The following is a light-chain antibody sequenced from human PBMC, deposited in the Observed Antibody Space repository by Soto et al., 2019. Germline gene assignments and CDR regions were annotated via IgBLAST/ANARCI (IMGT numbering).Light chain of an antibody. J-gene: IGLJ3*02. CDR1: TSDVGGYNF. CDR3: SSYSTSSAPGVL. V-gene: IGLV2-14*01. CDR2: GVT. Sequence: QSALTQPASVSGSPGQSITISCTGTTSDVGGYNFVSWYQQHPGKAPRLIIYGVTNRPSGVSNRFSGSKSGNTASLTISGLQAEDEADYYCSSYSTSSAPGVLFGGGTKVTVL.